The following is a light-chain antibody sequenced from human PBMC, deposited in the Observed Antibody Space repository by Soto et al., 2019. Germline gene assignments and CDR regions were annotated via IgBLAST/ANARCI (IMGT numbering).Light chain of an antibody. Sequence: ETVMTQSPATLSVSPGERATLSCTASESVSSNLAWYQQKPGQAPSLLIHGASTRAADIPARFSGSGSGTEFTLTISSLQSEGFAVYYCQQYNNWPYTFGQGTKLEIK. J-gene: IGKJ2*01. V-gene: IGKV3-15*01. CDR1: ESVSSN. CDR2: GAS. CDR3: QQYNNWPYT.